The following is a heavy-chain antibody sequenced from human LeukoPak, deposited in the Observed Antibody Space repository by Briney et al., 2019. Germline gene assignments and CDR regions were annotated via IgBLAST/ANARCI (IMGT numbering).Heavy chain of an antibody. J-gene: IGHJ6*03. D-gene: IGHD1-1*01. Sequence: GASVKVSCKASGYTFTSYDINWVRQAPGQGLEWMGWMNPNSGNTGYAQKFQGRVTITRNTSISTAYMELSSLRSEDTAVYYCARAAPTYYYMDVWGKGTTVTVSS. V-gene: IGHV1-8*03. CDR3: ARAAPTYYYMDV. CDR1: GYTFTSYD. CDR2: MNPNSGNT.